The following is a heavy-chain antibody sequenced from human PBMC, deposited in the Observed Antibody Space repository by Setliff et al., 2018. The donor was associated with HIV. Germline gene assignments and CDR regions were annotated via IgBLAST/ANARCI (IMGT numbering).Heavy chain of an antibody. CDR2: VYTNGYT. V-gene: IGHV4-61*09. CDR3: ARAPPGIQNDAFDV. J-gene: IGHJ3*01. CDR1: GGSINIGSFY. Sequence: NPSETLSLTCTVSGGSINIGSFYWSWIRQPAGKGPEWPGHVYTNGYTNYNPSLKSRVTISLDTSRDQFSLPLTSVTAADTAVYYCARAPPGIQNDAFDVWGQGTMVTVSS.